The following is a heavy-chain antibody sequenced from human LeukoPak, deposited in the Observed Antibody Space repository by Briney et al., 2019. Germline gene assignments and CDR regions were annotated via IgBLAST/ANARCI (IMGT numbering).Heavy chain of an antibody. J-gene: IGHJ4*02. CDR2: IYNSGST. CDR1: GYSISNSYY. Sequence: WETLSLTCGVSGYSISNSYYWGWIQHPPGEGLEWIASIYNSGSTYYNPSLKSRVTISVDTSKNQVYLKLSSVTAADTAVYYCARNVSTGYVDYWGQGTLVTVSS. V-gene: IGHV4-38-2*01. CDR3: ARNVSTGYVDY. D-gene: IGHD3-10*02.